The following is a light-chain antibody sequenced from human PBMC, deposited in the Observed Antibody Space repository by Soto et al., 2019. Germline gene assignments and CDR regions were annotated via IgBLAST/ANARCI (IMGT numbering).Light chain of an antibody. V-gene: IGLV2-11*01. Sequence: QSVLTQPRSVSGSPGQSVTISCTGTSSDVGDYNYVSWYQQHPGKAPKLMIYDVSERPSGVPDRFSGSKSGTTASLTISGLQAEYEADYYCCSYAGSYTWVFGGGTKLTVL. CDR2: DVS. CDR1: SSDVGDYNY. CDR3: CSYAGSYTWV. J-gene: IGLJ3*02.